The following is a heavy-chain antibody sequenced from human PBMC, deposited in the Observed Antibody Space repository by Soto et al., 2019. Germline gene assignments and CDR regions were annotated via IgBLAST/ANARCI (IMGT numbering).Heavy chain of an antibody. D-gene: IGHD3-10*01. CDR3: AKDAHLWGYGMDV. Sequence: GGSLILSCSASGFTFIIYSMNWVRQAPGKGLEWVSYISSSSSTIYYADSVKGRFTISRDNSRNTLYLQMNSLRVDDTAVYYCAKDAHLWGYGMDVWGQGNTVTVSS. J-gene: IGHJ6*02. V-gene: IGHV3-48*01. CDR1: GFTFIIYS. CDR2: ISSSSSTI.